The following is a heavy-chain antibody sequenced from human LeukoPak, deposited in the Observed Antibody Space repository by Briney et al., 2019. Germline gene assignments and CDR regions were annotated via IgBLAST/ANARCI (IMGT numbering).Heavy chain of an antibody. CDR3: ARPSDCSSTTCTGPMDV. Sequence: SETLSLTCAVYGGSFRGFYWSWIRQPPGKGLEWIGEIDHIGSTKYNPSLKSRLAISVDTSKNQFSLKLDSLTAADTAVYYCARPSDCSSTTCTGPMDVWGKGTTVTVSS. CDR1: GGSFRGFY. J-gene: IGHJ6*03. D-gene: IGHD2-2*01. V-gene: IGHV4-34*01. CDR2: IDHIGST.